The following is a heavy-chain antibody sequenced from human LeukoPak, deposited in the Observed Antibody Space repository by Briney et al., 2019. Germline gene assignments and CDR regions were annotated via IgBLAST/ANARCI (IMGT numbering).Heavy chain of an antibody. CDR1: GGSLSGYY. V-gene: IGHV4-34*01. J-gene: IGHJ4*02. D-gene: IGHD2-2*01. Sequence: SETLSLTCAVYGGSLSGYYWSWIRQPPGKGLEWIGEISHSGSINYNPSLKSRVTISVDTSKNQFSLKLSSVTAADTAVYYCARGYCSSTSCYEDYWGQGTLVTVSS. CDR2: ISHSGSI. CDR3: ARGYCSSTSCYEDY.